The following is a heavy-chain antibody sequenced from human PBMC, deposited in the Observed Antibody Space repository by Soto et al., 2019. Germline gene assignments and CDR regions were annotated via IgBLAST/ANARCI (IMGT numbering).Heavy chain of an antibody. CDR1: GFTFSSYA. V-gene: IGHV3-30*18. CDR2: ISYDGNNK. D-gene: IGHD5-12*01. CDR3: AKDHGFSGYDYGVAEY. Sequence: GGSLRLSCAASGFTFSSYAFHWVRQAPGKGLEWVAVISYDGNNKYYADSVKGRFTISRDNSKSTLYLQMNSLRAEDTAVYYCAKDHGFSGYDYGVAEYWGQGTLVTVSS. J-gene: IGHJ4*02.